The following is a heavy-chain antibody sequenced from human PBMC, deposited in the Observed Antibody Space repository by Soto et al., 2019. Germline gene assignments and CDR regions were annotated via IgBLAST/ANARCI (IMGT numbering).Heavy chain of an antibody. D-gene: IGHD3-22*01. V-gene: IGHV3-23*01. CDR3: AKDPTANYYDSSGYPGAFDI. CDR2: ISGSDGST. J-gene: IGHJ3*02. CDR1: GFTFSSYA. Sequence: GALRRSGAASGFTFSSYAMSWVRQAPGKGLEWVSAISGSDGSTYYADSVKGRFTISRDNSKNTLYLQMNSLRAEDTAVYYCAKDPTANYYDSSGYPGAFDIWGQGTMVTVSS.